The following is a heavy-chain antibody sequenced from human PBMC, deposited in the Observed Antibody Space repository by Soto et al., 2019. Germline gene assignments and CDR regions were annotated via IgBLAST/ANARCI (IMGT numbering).Heavy chain of an antibody. CDR3: AKEAKSITMIANAFDI. J-gene: IGHJ3*02. CDR1: GFTFSSYG. D-gene: IGHD3-22*01. Sequence: GXSLALACAASGFTFSSYGMHCVRKTPFKGLEWVPVISYDGSNKYYADSVKGRFTISRDNSKNTLYLQMNSLRAEDTAVYYCAKEAKSITMIANAFDIWGQGTMVTVSS. CDR2: ISYDGSNK. V-gene: IGHV3-30*18.